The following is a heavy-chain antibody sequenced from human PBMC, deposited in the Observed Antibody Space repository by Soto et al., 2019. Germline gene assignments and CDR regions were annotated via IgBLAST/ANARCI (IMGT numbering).Heavy chain of an antibody. J-gene: IGHJ6*02. CDR3: ARQGVVIPPLYYYGMDG. CDR2: IYPGDSDT. CDR1: GYSFTRYW. V-gene: IGHV5-51*01. Sequence: PGESVKISCQGSGYSFTRYWIGWVRQVPGKGLEWMGIIYPGDSDTRYSPSFQGQVTISADKSISTAYLQWSSLKASDTAMYYCARQGVVIPPLYYYGMDGWGQGTTVTVSS. D-gene: IGHD3-3*01.